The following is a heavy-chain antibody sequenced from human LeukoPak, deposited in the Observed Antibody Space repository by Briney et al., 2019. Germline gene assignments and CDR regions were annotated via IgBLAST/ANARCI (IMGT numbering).Heavy chain of an antibody. CDR1: GFTFNSYA. D-gene: IGHD3-22*01. J-gene: IGHJ2*01. V-gene: IGHV3-23*01. CDR3: AKTPTTMIVVVMGFGDWYFDL. Sequence: GGSLRLSCAASGFTFNSYAMTWVRQAPGKGLEWVSAISGSGGSTYYADSLKGRFTISRDNSKNTLYLQMNSLRAEDTAVYYCAKTPTTMIVVVMGFGDWYFDLWGRGTLVTVSS. CDR2: ISGSGGST.